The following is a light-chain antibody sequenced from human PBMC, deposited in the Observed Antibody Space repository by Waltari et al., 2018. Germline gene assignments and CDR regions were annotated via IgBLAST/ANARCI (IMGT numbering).Light chain of an antibody. CDR2: YDN. V-gene: IGLV1-36*01. Sequence: QSVLTQPPSVSEAPRQWVTIPCSGRNSNLGNHAVNWYQKLPGKAPKPLIYYDNLLSPGVSDRFSGSKSDTSASLAISGLQSEDEADYYCEAWDDTLNGVVFGGGTKLTVL. J-gene: IGLJ3*02. CDR1: NSNLGNHA. CDR3: EAWDDTLNGVV.